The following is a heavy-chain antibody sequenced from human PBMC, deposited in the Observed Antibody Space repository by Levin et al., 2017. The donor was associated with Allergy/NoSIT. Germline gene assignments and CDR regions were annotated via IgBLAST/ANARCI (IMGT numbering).Heavy chain of an antibody. V-gene: IGHV1-24*01. D-gene: IGHD3-10*01. J-gene: IGHJ4*02. CDR1: GYTLTELS. CDR3: ATLLWFGENTLYYFDY. CDR2: FDPEDGET. Sequence: GESLKISCKVSGYTLTELSMHWVRQAPGKGLEWMGGFDPEDGETIYAQKFQGRVTMTEDTSTDTAYMELSSLRSEDTAVYYCATLLWFGENTLYYFDYWGQGTLVTVSS.